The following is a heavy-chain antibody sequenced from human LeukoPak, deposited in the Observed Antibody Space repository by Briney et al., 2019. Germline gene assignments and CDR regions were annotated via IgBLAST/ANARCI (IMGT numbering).Heavy chain of an antibody. V-gene: IGHV1-8*01. J-gene: IGHJ1*01. CDR2: MSPNSGNT. CDR3: ARVGLYDVGD. CDR1: GCTFTNFD. Sequence: ASVRVSCKASGCTFTNFDINWVRQTAGRGLEWMGWMSPNSGNTGYAQKFRGRVTLTSDTSIGTAYMELSSLTSDDTAVYFCARVGLYDVGDWGQGTLVTVSS. D-gene: IGHD3-16*01.